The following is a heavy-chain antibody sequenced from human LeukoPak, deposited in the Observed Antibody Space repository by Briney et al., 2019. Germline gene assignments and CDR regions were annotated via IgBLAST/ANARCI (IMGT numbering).Heavy chain of an antibody. CDR3: ARSTRSSALRT. J-gene: IGHJ4*02. Sequence: SETLPLTCTVSGASMNTHYWSWIRQSPGEGLEWIGNIFYTGSTNYKPSLKSRVTISVDRSKNQFSLKLRSVTAADMAVYYCARSTRSSALRTWGQGTLVSVSS. CDR1: GASMNTHY. V-gene: IGHV4-59*11. D-gene: IGHD3-10*01. CDR2: IFYTGST.